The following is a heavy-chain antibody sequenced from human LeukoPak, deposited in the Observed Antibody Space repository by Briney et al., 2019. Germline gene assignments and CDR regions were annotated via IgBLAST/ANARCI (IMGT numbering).Heavy chain of an antibody. D-gene: IGHD3-22*01. Sequence: SETLSLTCTVSGGSISSHYWSWIRQPPGKGLEGIGYIYYSGSTNYNPSLTSRVTISVDTSKNQFSLKLSSVTAADTAVYYCARDQELYDSSGYYTGWGQGTLVTVSS. CDR3: ARDQELYDSSGYYTG. V-gene: IGHV4-59*11. CDR1: GGSISSHY. CDR2: IYYSGST. J-gene: IGHJ4*02.